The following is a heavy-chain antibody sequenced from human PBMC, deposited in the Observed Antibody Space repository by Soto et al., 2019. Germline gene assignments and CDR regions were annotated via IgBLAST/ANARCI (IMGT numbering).Heavy chain of an antibody. D-gene: IGHD6-13*01. CDR2: IYYRGNT. CDR1: VGSISSGGHY. CDR3: ARHRDTSSRYLLPDY. V-gene: IGHV4-39*01. J-gene: IGHJ4*02. Sequence: SETLSLTCTVSVGSISSGGHYWGWIRQPPGKGLEWIGNIYYRGNTYYNPSLRSRVTISVDTSKNQFSLKVTSLTVADTAVYYCARHRDTSSRYLLPDYWGQGILVTVSS.